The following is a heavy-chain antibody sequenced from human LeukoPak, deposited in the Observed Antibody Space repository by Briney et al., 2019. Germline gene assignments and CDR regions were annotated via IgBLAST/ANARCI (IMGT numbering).Heavy chain of an antibody. J-gene: IGHJ4*02. CDR3: VRGDSRDY. CDR2: IGRSSRDM. D-gene: IGHD6-13*01. CDR1: GFTFSSYS. Sequence: GGSLRLSCAASGFTFSSYSMNWVRQAPGKGLEWVSSIGRSSRDMYYADSVRGRFTISRDNGKNSLFLQMNSLRAEDTSVYYCVRGDSRDYWGQGTLVTVSS. V-gene: IGHV3-21*01.